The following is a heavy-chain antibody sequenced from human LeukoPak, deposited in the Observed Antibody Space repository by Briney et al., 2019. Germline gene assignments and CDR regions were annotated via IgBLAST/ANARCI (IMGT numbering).Heavy chain of an antibody. J-gene: IGHJ5*01. V-gene: IGHV3-64*01. CDR1: GFTFSSYA. D-gene: IGHD6-13*01. CDR2: ISSNGGST. Sequence: PGGSLRLSCAASGFTFSSYAMHWVRQAPGKGLEYVSAISSNGGSTYYANSVKGRFTISRDNSKNTLYLQMASLRAEDMAVYYCAREAAAGTRFLRWFAILGPGTLVTVSS. CDR3: AREAAAGTRFLRWFAI.